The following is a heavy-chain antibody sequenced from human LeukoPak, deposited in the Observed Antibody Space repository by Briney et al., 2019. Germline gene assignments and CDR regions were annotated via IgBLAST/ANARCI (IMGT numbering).Heavy chain of an antibody. V-gene: IGHV3-21*01. Sequence: GGSLRLSCAASGFTFSSYSINWVRQAPGKGLEWVSSISSSSSYIYYADSVKGRFTISRDNSKNSLYLQMNSLRAEVTAVYYCARGDSSLDAFDIWGQGTMVTVSS. J-gene: IGHJ3*02. CDR3: ARGDSSLDAFDI. D-gene: IGHD6-19*01. CDR2: ISSSSSYI. CDR1: GFTFSSYS.